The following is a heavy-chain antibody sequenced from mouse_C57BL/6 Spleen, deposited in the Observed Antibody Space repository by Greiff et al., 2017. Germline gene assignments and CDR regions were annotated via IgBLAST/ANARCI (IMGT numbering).Heavy chain of an antibody. J-gene: IGHJ3*01. Sequence: EVQVVESGGDLVKPGGSLKLSCAASGFTFSSYGMSWVRQTPDKRLEWVATISSGGSYTYYPDSVKGRFTISRDNAKNTLYLQMSSLKSEDTAMYYCARPLDSSGPAWFAYWGQGTLVTVSA. CDR2: ISSGGSYT. CDR3: ARPLDSSGPAWFAY. D-gene: IGHD3-2*02. V-gene: IGHV5-6*01. CDR1: GFTFSSYG.